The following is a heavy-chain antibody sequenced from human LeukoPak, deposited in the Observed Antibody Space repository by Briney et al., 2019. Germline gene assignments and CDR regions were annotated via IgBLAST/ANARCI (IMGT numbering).Heavy chain of an antibody. CDR1: GFTFSSSA. Sequence: GTSVTVSCKASGFTFSSSAMQWVRQARGQRLEWMGWFVVGSGNTNNAQKYRGKITITRDMSTSTTYMELSSLTSEDKGVYFCAADGGGDSSSWYRAGLWGQGTQVTVSS. CDR3: AADGGGDSSSWYRAGL. V-gene: IGHV1-58*02. D-gene: IGHD6-13*01. J-gene: IGHJ4*02. CDR2: FVVGSGNT.